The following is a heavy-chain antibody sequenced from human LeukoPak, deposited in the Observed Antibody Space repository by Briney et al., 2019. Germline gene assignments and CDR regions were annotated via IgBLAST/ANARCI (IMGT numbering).Heavy chain of an antibody. V-gene: IGHV3-9*01. J-gene: IGHJ3*02. CDR3: AKDNDYGDYSNAFDI. CDR1: GFTFDDYV. CDR2: ISWNSGSI. Sequence: ALRLSCAASGFTFDDYVMHWVRQAPGKGLEWVSGISWNSGSIGYADSVKGRFTISRDNAKNSLYLQMNSLRAEDTALYYCAKDNDYGDYSNAFDIWGQGTMVTVSS. D-gene: IGHD4-17*01.